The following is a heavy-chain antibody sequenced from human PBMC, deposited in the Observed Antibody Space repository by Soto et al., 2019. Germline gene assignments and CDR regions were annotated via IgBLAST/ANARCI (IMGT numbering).Heavy chain of an antibody. Sequence: ESGGGLVKPGGSLRLSCAASGFTFSSYSMNWVRQAPGKGLEWVSSISSSSSYIYYADSVKGRFTISRDNAKNSLYLQMNSLRAEDTAVYYCASEGIAVAGYYFDYWGQGTLVTVSS. V-gene: IGHV3-21*01. CDR1: GFTFSSYS. CDR3: ASEGIAVAGYYFDY. J-gene: IGHJ4*02. CDR2: ISSSSSYI. D-gene: IGHD6-19*01.